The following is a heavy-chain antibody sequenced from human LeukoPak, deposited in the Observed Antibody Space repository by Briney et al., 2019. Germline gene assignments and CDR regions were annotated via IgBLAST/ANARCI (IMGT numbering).Heavy chain of an antibody. V-gene: IGHV3-48*01. J-gene: IGHJ5*02. D-gene: IGHD5-12*01. CDR3: ARDAGNSGYGCDL. Sequence: GGSLRLSCAASGFIFSQYSMNWVRQAPGKGLEWVSHIRSSSETFYADSVKGRFTISRDNARNSLYLQMNNLRGEDTAIYYCARDAGNSGYGCDLWGQGTPVTVSS. CDR1: GFIFSQYS. CDR2: IRSSSET.